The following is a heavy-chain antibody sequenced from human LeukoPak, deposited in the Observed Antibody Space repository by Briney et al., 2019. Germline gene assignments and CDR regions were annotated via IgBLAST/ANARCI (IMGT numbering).Heavy chain of an antibody. J-gene: IGHJ3*02. CDR3: VRDWEGFNFDI. V-gene: IGHV4-59*02. D-gene: IGHD1-26*01. CDR2: VHNSGST. CDR1: GGSVSSYH. Sequence: PSETLSLTCIVSGGSVSSYHWSWVRQPPGEGLEWIAYVHNSGSTNYNPSLKSRVTISVDRSKNLFSLKMNSVTAADTAVYYCVRDWEGFNFDIWGQGTMVTVSS.